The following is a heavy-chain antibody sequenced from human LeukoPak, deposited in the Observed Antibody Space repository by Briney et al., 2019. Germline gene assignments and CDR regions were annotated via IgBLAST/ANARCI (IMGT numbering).Heavy chain of an antibody. Sequence: SETLSLTCTVSGGSIGSTTHCWGWIRQPPGKVLEWIGTIYDTGDTYYNPPLKSRVTVSADTSKNQFSLRVSSVTAADTAVYFCARASPSTYYFDSRGYRSLFFQQWGQGTLVTVSS. CDR2: IYDTGDT. CDR1: GGSIGSTTHC. D-gene: IGHD3-22*01. CDR3: ARASPSTYYFDSRGYRSLFFQQ. V-gene: IGHV4-39*01. J-gene: IGHJ1*01.